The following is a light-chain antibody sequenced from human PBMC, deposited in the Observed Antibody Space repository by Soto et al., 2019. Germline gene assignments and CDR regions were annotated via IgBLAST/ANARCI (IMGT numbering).Light chain of an antibody. Sequence: QSALTQPASVSGSPGQSITISCTGTSSDVGGYNYVSWYQQHPGKAPKLLIYQVSDRPSGVSNRFSGSKSGNTASLPISGLQAEDEADYYCCSYTSSSRYVFGTGTKVTVL. CDR2: QVS. CDR1: SSDVGGYNY. V-gene: IGLV2-14*03. CDR3: CSYTSSSRYV. J-gene: IGLJ1*01.